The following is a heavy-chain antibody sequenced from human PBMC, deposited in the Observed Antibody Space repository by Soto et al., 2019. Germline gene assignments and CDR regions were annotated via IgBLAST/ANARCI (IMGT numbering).Heavy chain of an antibody. CDR3: AREVWGYYYGMDV. J-gene: IGHJ6*02. V-gene: IGHV3-33*01. D-gene: IGHD3-16*01. Sequence: QVQLVESGGGVVQPGRSLRLSCAASGFTFSSYGMHWVRQAPGKGLEWGAVIWYDGSNKYYADSVKGRFTISRDNSKNTLYLQMNSLRAEDTAVYYCAREVWGYYYGMDVWGQGTTVTVSS. CDR2: IWYDGSNK. CDR1: GFTFSSYG.